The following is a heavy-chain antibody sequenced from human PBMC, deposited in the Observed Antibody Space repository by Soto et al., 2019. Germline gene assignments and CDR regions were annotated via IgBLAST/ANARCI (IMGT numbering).Heavy chain of an antibody. Sequence: QITLKESGPTLVKPTQTLTLTCTFSGFSLSTTEVGVGWIRQPPGKALEWLALLYWNDDNRYSPSLRSRLTLTKDTPKNQVVLTMTNMDPVDTATYYCAHGSGWLFDYWGQGTLVTVSS. J-gene: IGHJ4*02. D-gene: IGHD6-19*01. V-gene: IGHV2-5*01. CDR1: GFSLSTTEVG. CDR2: LYWNDDN. CDR3: AHGSGWLFDY.